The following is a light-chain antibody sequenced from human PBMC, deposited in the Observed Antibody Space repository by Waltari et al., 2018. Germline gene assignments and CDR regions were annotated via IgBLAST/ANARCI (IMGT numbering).Light chain of an antibody. J-gene: IGLJ2*01. CDR2: DVN. Sequence: QAALTQPRSVSASPVQSVTISCTGTSSDVGGYNNVSWYQQHPYKDPKLMIYDVNKRPSGVPDRFAGSKSGNTASLTISGLQAEDESDYYCCSYAGTYTSYMFFGGGTKLTVL. CDR1: SSDVGGYNN. CDR3: CSYAGTYTSYMF. V-gene: IGLV2-11*01.